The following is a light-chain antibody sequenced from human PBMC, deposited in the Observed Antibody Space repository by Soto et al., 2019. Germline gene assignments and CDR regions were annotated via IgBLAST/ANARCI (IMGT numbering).Light chain of an antibody. J-gene: IGKJ2*01. CDR3: QQYGTSPPLYT. V-gene: IGKV3-20*01. CDR1: QSVDSTY. CDR2: ATS. Sequence: EIVLTQSPGTLSLSPGERATLSCRASQSVDSTYLAWYQQKPGQAPRLLIYATSSRAAGVPDRFSGSGSGTGFTLTISRLEPEDFAVYYGQQYGTSPPLYTFGQGTKLDIK.